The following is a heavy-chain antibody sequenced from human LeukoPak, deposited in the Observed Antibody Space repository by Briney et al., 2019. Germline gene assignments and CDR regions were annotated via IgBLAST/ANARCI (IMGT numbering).Heavy chain of an antibody. D-gene: IGHD2-2*01. CDR3: ATAAYNAFDI. J-gene: IGHJ3*02. Sequence: GASVKVSCKVSGYTLTELSMHWVQQAPGKGLEWMGLVDPEDGETIYAEKFQGRVTITADTSTDTAYMELSSLRSEDTAVYYCATAAYNAFDIWGQGTMVTVSS. V-gene: IGHV1-24*01. CDR2: VDPEDGET. CDR1: GYTLTELS.